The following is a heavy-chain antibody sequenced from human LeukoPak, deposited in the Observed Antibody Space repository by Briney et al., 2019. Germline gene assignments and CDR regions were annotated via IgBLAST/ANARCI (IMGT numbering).Heavy chain of an antibody. J-gene: IGHJ6*02. V-gene: IGHV3-23*01. D-gene: IGHD3-9*01. Sequence: GGSLRLSCAASGFTFDNYAMNWVRQAPGKGLEWVSTISGTGSRIYYADSVKGRFIISRDNSKSTFYLQMNSLRAEDTALYHCAKDLDDILSGYWGMDVWGQGTTVTVSS. CDR2: ISGTGSRI. CDR1: GFTFDNYA. CDR3: AKDLDDILSGYWGMDV.